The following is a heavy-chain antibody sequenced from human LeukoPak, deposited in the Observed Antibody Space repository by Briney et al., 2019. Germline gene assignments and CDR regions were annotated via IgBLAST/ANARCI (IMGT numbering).Heavy chain of an antibody. J-gene: IGHJ5*02. CDR1: GYTFTGYY. CDR2: INPNSGGT. V-gene: IGHV1-2*02. CDR3: ARVTHRIAVAGTTPDWFDP. Sequence: ASVKVSCKASGYTFTGYYMHWVRQAPGQGLEWMGWINPNSGGTNYAQKFQGRVTMTRDTSISTAYMELSRLRSDDTVVYYCARVTHRIAVAGTTPDWFDPWGQGTLVTVSS. D-gene: IGHD6-19*01.